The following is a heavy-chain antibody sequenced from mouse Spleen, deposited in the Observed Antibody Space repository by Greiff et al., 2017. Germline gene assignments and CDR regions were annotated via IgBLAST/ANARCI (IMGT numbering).Heavy chain of an antibody. CDR1: GYTFTDYN. D-gene: IGHD4-1*01. J-gene: IGHJ2*01. Sequence: EVQLQQSGPELVKPGASVKISCKASGYTFTDYNMHWVKQSHGKSLEWIGYIYPYNGGTGYNQKFKSKATLTVDNSSSTAYMELRSLTSEDSAVYYCARSGTLYFDYWGQGTTLTVSS. V-gene: IGHV1S29*02. CDR3: ARSGTLYFDY. CDR2: IYPYNGGT.